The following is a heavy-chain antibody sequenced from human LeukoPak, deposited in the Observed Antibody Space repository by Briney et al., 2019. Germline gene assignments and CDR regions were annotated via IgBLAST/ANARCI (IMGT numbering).Heavy chain of an antibody. V-gene: IGHV3-23*01. J-gene: IGHJ4*02. CDR1: GFIFSSSA. CDR2: ISGSGSGGST. Sequence: PGGSLRLSCAASGFIFSSSAMSWVRQAPGKGLEWVSNISGSGSGGSTYYADSAKGRFTISRDNSKNTLYLQMNSLRAEDTAVYYCARDLNWETYWGQGTLVSVSS. CDR3: ARDLNWETY. D-gene: IGHD7-27*01.